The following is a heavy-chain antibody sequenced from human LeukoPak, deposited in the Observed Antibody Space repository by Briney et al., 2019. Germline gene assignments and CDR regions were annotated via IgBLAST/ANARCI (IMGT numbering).Heavy chain of an antibody. CDR2: MNPNRGNT. J-gene: IGHJ2*01. D-gene: IGHD3-9*01. CDR3: ARQYIDILTGYHRGELYWYFDL. Sequence: ASVTVSCKASGYTFTNYDIIWVRQATGQGLEWRGWMNPNRGNTGYAQKFQSRVTMTTNTSIKTAYMELSSLRSEDTAVYYCARQYIDILTGYHRGELYWYFDLWGRGTLVTVSS. V-gene: IGHV1-8*01. CDR1: GYTFTNYD.